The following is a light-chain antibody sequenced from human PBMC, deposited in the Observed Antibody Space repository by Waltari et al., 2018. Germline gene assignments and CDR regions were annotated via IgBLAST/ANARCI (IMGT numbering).Light chain of an antibody. V-gene: IGKV3-11*01. CDR1: QSVTTS. CDR3: HQRTSWPLT. Sequence: EIVLPQSPATLSLSPGERATLSCRASQSVTTSLAWYQQKPGQAPRLLIFDASDRATGVPARFSGSGSGTDFTLTISSLEPEDFAVYFCHQRTSWPLTFGGGTQVEFK. CDR2: DAS. J-gene: IGKJ4*01.